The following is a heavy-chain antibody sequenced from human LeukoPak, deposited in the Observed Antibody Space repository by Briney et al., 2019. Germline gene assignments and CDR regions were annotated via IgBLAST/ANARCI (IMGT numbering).Heavy chain of an antibody. Sequence: ASVKVSCKASGSTFTSSAVQWVRQARGQRLEWIGWIVVGSGNTNYAQKFQERVTITRDMSTSTAYMELSSLRSEDTAVYYCAASMGIPDYYYYYGMDVWGQGTTVTVSS. CDR3: AASMGIPDYYYYYGMDV. J-gene: IGHJ6*02. CDR1: GSTFTSSA. V-gene: IGHV1-58*01. CDR2: IVVGSGNT. D-gene: IGHD7-27*01.